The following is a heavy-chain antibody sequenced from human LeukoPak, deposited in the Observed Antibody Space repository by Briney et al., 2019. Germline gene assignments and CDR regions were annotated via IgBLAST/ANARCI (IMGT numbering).Heavy chain of an antibody. CDR3: AGHHPRNTVDF. V-gene: IGHV4-59*08. J-gene: IGHJ4*02. Sequence: PSETLSLTCTVSGGSISSYYWSWIRQPPGKGLEWIAYISDIGSINYNPSLKSRVTISLDTSKNQFSLKLSSVTAADTAVYYCAGHHPRNTVDFWGQGTLVTVST. CDR2: ISDIGSI. CDR1: GGSISSYY. D-gene: IGHD2-8*02.